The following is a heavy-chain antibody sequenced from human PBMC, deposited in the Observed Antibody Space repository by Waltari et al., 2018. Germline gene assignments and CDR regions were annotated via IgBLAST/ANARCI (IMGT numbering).Heavy chain of an antibody. V-gene: IGHV1-69*02. CDR1: GGPFSSYT. D-gene: IGHD2-15*01. CDR3: ARVGYCSGGSCYGWFDP. CDR2: IIPSLGIA. J-gene: IGHJ5*02. Sequence: QVQLVQSWAEVKKPGSSVKVSCKASGGPFSSYTISWVRPAPGQGLEWMGRIIPSLGIANYAQKFQGRVTITADKSTSTAYMELSSLRSEDTAVYYCARVGYCSGGSCYGWFDPWGQGTLVTVSS.